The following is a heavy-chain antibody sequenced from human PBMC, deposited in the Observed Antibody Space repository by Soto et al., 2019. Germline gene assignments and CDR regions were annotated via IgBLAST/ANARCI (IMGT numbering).Heavy chain of an antibody. V-gene: IGHV3-23*01. CDR2: ITGTGVSI. Sequence: PGGSLRLSWVASGFSXSGYAMSRVRQAPGKGLVWVSSITGTGVSIYYADSVRGRFTISRDNSKNTLYLQMSSLRAEDAARYYCAKDSIPYSSSYDLDHWGRGALVTVSS. D-gene: IGHD6-6*01. J-gene: IGHJ4*02. CDR3: AKDSIPYSSSYDLDH. CDR1: GFSXSGYA.